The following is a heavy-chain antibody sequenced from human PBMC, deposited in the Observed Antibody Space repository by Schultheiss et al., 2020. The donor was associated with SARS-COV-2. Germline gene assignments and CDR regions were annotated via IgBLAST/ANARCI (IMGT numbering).Heavy chain of an antibody. Sequence: GGSLRLSCAASGFTFSNNYMHWVRQVPGTGLVWVSHINSDGSSTTYGDSVKGRFTISRDNAKTTLYLQMNSLRAEDTAIYYCVRQGAWGDMDVWGQGTSVTVSS. CDR1: GFTFSNNY. V-gene: IGHV3-74*01. J-gene: IGHJ6*02. CDR3: VRQGAWGDMDV. CDR2: INSDGSST. D-gene: IGHD3-16*01.